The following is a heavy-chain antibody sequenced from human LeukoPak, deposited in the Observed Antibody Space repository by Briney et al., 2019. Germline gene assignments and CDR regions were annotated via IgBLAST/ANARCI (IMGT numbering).Heavy chain of an antibody. V-gene: IGHV1-69*05. Sequence: SVKVSCKASGGTFSSYAISWVRQAPGQGLEWMGGIIPIFGAANYAQKFQGRVTMTRDTSTSTVYMELSSLRSEDTAVYYCARDLSQIAAAGIWAFDIWGQGTMVTVSS. CDR3: ARDLSQIAAAGIWAFDI. CDR1: GGTFSSYA. J-gene: IGHJ3*02. CDR2: IIPIFGAA. D-gene: IGHD6-13*01.